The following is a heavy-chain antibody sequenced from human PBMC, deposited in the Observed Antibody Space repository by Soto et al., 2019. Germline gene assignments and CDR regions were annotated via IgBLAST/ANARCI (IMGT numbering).Heavy chain of an antibody. CDR2: IYYSGST. Sequence: SETLSLTCTVSGGSISSGDYYWSWIRQPPGKGLEWIGYIYYSGSTYYNPSLKSRVTISVDTSKNQFSLKLSSVAAADTAVYYCARDSYYYDSSGYFFDYWGQGTLVTVSS. CDR1: GGSISSGDYY. D-gene: IGHD3-22*01. J-gene: IGHJ4*02. V-gene: IGHV4-30-4*01. CDR3: ARDSYYYDSSGYFFDY.